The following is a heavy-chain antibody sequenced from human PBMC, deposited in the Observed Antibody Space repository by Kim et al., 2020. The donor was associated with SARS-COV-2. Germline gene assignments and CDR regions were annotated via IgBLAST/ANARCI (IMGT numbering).Heavy chain of an antibody. CDR3: ARGYDSSGYYLKSYYFDY. D-gene: IGHD3-22*01. V-gene: IGHV4-39*01. CDR2: IYYSGST. Sequence: SETLSLTCTVSGGSISSSSYYWGWIRQPPGKGLEWIGSIYYSGSTYYNPSLKSRVTISVDTSKNQFSLKLSSVTAADTAVYYCARGYDSSGYYLKSYYFDYWGQGTLVTISS. CDR1: GGSISSSSYY. J-gene: IGHJ4*02.